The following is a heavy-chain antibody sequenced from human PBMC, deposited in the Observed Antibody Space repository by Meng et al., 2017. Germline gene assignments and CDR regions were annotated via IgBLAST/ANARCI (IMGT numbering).Heavy chain of an antibody. V-gene: IGHV6-1*01. CDR2: TYYRSKWYN. J-gene: IGHJ5*02. CDR1: GDSVSSNSAA. Sequence: SETLSLTCAISGDSVSSNSAAWNWIRQSPSRGLEWLGRTYYRSKWYNDYAVSVKSRITINPDTSKNQFSLQLNSVTPEDTAVYYCASGGGLYSSSWNNWFDPWGQGTLVTVSS. CDR3: ASGGGLYSSSWNNWFDP. D-gene: IGHD6-13*01.